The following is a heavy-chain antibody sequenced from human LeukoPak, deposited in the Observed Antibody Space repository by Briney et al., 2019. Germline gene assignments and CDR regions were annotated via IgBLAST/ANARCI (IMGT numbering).Heavy chain of an antibody. D-gene: IGHD1-14*01. CDR3: ARIRNRARFDY. V-gene: IGHV4-59*08. Sequence: SETLSLTCTVSGGSISSYYWSWIRQPPGKGLEWIGSIYHSGSTYYNPSLKSRVTISVDTSKNQFSLKLSSVTAADTAVYYCARIRNRARFDYWGQGTLVTVSS. CDR2: IYHSGST. J-gene: IGHJ4*02. CDR1: GGSISSYY.